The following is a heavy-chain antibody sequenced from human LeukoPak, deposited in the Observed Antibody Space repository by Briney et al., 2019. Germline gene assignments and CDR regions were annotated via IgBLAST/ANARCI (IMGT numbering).Heavy chain of an antibody. V-gene: IGHV1-2*02. Sequence: GASVKVSCKASGYTFIGYYIHWVRQAPGQGLEWMGWISPYSGGTKYAQNFQGRVTMTRDTSISTAYMELSSLTSDDTAVYYCMKAGGRYYVDYWGQGTPVTVSS. D-gene: IGHD1-26*01. CDR3: MKAGGRYYVDY. CDR2: ISPYSGGT. CDR1: GYTFIGYY. J-gene: IGHJ4*02.